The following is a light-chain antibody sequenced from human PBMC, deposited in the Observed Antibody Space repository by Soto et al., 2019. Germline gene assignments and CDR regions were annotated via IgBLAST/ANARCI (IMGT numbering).Light chain of an antibody. CDR2: DAS. V-gene: IGKV3-11*01. J-gene: IGKJ2*01. CDR1: QSVSSY. CDR3: QQRSNWPPYT. Sequence: EIVLTQSPATLSLSPGERGTLSCRASQSVSSYLAWYQQKPGQAPRLLIYDASNRATGIPARFSGSGSGTDSTLTISSLEPEDFAVYYCQQRSNWPPYTFGQGTKLEIK.